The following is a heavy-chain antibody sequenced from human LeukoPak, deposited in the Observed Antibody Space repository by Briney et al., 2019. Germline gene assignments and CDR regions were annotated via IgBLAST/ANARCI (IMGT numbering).Heavy chain of an antibody. CDR2: ITGSGDIT. CDR3: AKWGDFDILTGYYVPDF. J-gene: IGHJ4*02. CDR1: GFIFRNYA. D-gene: IGHD3-9*01. Sequence: GGSLRLSCAASGFIFRNYAMSWVRQAPGKRLEWVSAITGSGDITYYADSVKGRFTISRDNSKNTLYVEMYTLRAEDTAVYYCAKWGDFDILTGYYVPDFWGQGTLVTVSS. V-gene: IGHV3-23*01.